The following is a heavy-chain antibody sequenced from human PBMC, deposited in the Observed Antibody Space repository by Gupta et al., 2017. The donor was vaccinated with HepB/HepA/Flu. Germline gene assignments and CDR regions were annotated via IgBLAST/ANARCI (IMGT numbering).Heavy chain of an antibody. Sequence: EVQLVESGGDLVQSGGSLRLSCAASGFTISNYWMPWVRQVPGKGLVWVSRINSDGNNTTYADSVKGRFTISRDNAKNTLYLQMNSLRVEDTAVYHCVRSRYSGSYFDYWGQGTLVTVSS. J-gene: IGHJ4*02. CDR2: INSDGNNT. D-gene: IGHD1-26*01. V-gene: IGHV3-74*01. CDR1: GFTISNYW. CDR3: VRSRYSGSYFDY.